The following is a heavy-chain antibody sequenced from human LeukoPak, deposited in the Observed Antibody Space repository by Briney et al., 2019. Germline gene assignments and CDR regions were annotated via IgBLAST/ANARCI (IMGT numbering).Heavy chain of an antibody. CDR1: GGSISTITYY. V-gene: IGHV4-39*07. J-gene: IGHJ4*02. D-gene: IGHD1-7*01. CDR3: ARLYGNYQNYFDY. Sequence: SETLSLTCTVSGGSISTITYYWGWIRRPPGKGLEWVGLMYYRGNTFYNPSLKSRVTISVDTSKNQFSLKLRSVTAADTAVYYCARLYGNYQNYFDYWGQGTLVTVSS. CDR2: MYYRGNT.